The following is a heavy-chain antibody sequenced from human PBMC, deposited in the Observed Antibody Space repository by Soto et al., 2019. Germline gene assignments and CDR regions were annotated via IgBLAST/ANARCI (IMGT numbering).Heavy chain of an antibody. Sequence: EVQLVESGGGLVQPGGSLRLSCVASGFTFSNYPIHWVRQAPGKGLEYVSTISSDGGSTYYANPVKGRFTISRDNSKNTLYLQMGSLRAEDMAVYYCAGGLSSISSYAFDVWGQGTMVTVSS. CDR2: ISSDGGST. V-gene: IGHV3-64*01. D-gene: IGHD6-13*01. CDR3: AGGLSSISSYAFDV. CDR1: GFTFSNYP. J-gene: IGHJ3*01.